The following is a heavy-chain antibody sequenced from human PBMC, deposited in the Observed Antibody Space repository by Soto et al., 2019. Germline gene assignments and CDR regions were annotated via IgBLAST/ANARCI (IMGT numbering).Heavy chain of an antibody. CDR1: GFTFTNYW. D-gene: IGHD2-2*01. Sequence: ELQLVESGGGLVQPGGSLRLSCTASGFTFTNYWMHWVRQAPGKGLVWVSRVSINATTTTYADSVKGRFSISRDNAKNTLYLQMNNLRVADTAIYYCARTSKYCTSTNCYVMAFDSWGQGALVTVSS. CDR2: VSINATTT. V-gene: IGHV3-74*03. CDR3: ARTSKYCTSTNCYVMAFDS. J-gene: IGHJ4*02.